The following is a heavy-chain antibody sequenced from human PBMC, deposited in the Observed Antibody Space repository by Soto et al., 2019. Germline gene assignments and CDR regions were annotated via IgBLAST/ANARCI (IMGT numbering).Heavy chain of an antibody. CDR3: ARDSNFLLQSGGPATYYFYYGMDV. CDR2: IIPIFGTA. Sequence: QVQLVQSGAEVKKPGSSVKVSCKASGGTFSSYAISWVRQAPGQGLEWMGGIIPIFGTANYAQKFQGRVTITADKSTSTAYMELSSLRSEDTAVYYCARDSNFLLQSGGPATYYFYYGMDVWGQGTTVTVSS. CDR1: GGTFSSYA. J-gene: IGHJ6*02. V-gene: IGHV1-69*06. D-gene: IGHD4-4*01.